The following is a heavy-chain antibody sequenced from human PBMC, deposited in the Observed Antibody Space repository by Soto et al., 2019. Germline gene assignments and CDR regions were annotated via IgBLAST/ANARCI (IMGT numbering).Heavy chain of an antibody. CDR1: GFTFSSYG. CDR2: IRGDGGQT. D-gene: IGHD3-9*01. V-gene: IGHV3-23*01. J-gene: IGHJ4*02. CDR3: ARDVGLDSDDFFAY. Sequence: LRLSCTASGFTFSSYGMGWVRQAPGKGLQWVSTIRGDGGQTHYTDSVKGRFSISRDNSKNTVYLQMDSLRAEDTAMYFCARDVGLDSDDFFAYWGQGTQVTVSS.